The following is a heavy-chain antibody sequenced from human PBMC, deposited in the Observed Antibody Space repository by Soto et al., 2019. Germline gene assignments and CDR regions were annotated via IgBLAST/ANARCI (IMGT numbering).Heavy chain of an antibody. CDR2: FDPEDGET. Sequence: GASVKVSCKVSGYTLTELSMHWVRQAPGKGLEWMGGFDPEDGETIYAQKFQGRVTMTEDTSTDTAYMELSSLRSEDTAVYYCATGYYYDSSGLPKGMDVWGQGTTVTVS. D-gene: IGHD3-22*01. CDR1: GYTLTELS. V-gene: IGHV1-24*01. CDR3: ATGYYYDSSGLPKGMDV. J-gene: IGHJ6*02.